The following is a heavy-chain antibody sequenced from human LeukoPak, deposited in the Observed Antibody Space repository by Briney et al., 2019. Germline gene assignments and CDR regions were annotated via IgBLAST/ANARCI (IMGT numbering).Heavy chain of an antibody. CDR2: ISYDGSNK. CDR3: AKDLGGGYNFERGGAADY. J-gene: IGHJ4*02. Sequence: GGSLRLSCAASGFTFSSYGMHWVRQAPGKGLEWVAVISYDGSNKYYADSVKGRFTISRDNSKNTLYLQMNSLRAEDTAVYYCAKDLGGGYNFERGGAADYWGQGILVTVSS. D-gene: IGHD5-12*01. CDR1: GFTFSSYG. V-gene: IGHV3-30*18.